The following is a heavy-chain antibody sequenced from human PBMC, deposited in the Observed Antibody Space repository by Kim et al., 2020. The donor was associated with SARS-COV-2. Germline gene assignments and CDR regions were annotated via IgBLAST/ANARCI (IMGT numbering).Heavy chain of an antibody. J-gene: IGHJ6*02. CDR3: ARQLIYCSSTSCYDNYYYYGMDV. CDR2: IYYSGST. V-gene: IGHV4-59*08. Sequence: SETLSLTCTVSGGSISSYYWSWIRQPPGKGLEWIGYIYYSGSTNYNPSLKSRVTISVDTSKNQFSLKLSSVTAADTAVYYWARQLIYCSSTSCYDNYYYYGMDVWGQGTTVTVSS. CDR1: GGSISSYY. D-gene: IGHD2-2*01.